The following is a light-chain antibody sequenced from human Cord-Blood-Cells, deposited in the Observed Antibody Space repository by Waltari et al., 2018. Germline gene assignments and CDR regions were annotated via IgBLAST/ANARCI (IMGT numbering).Light chain of an antibody. J-gene: IGKJ2*03. Sequence: EIVWTQSPATLSLSPGDRATLSCRASQSVSSSYLAGYQQKPGQAPRLLIYGASSSATGIPDSFSGSGCGTDFTLTISRLEPEDFAVYYCQQYGSSPYSFGQGTKLEIK. CDR2: GAS. V-gene: IGKV3-20*01. CDR3: QQYGSSPYS. CDR1: QSVSSSY.